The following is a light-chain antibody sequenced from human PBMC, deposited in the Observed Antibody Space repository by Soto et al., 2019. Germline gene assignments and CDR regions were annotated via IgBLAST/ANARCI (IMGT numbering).Light chain of an antibody. Sequence: QSALTQPASVSGSPGQSITISCTGTSSDVGSYNYVSWYQQYPGKAPKLMIYDVSNRPSGVSYRFSGSKSGNTASLTISGLQAEDEADYCCSSYTTSSAHVVLGGGAKLTVL. CDR1: SSDVGSYNY. J-gene: IGLJ2*01. V-gene: IGLV2-14*01. CDR3: SSYTTSSAHVV. CDR2: DVS.